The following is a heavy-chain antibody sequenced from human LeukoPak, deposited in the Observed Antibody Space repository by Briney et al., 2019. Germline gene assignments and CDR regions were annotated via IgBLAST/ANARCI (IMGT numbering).Heavy chain of an antibody. CDR2: IYTSGST. CDR3: AREGIIVVVPAAGRGWFDP. J-gene: IGHJ5*02. V-gene: IGHV4-4*07. CDR1: GGSISSYY. D-gene: IGHD2-2*01. Sequence: SETLSLTCTVSGGSISSYYWSWIRQPAGKGLEWIGRIYTSGSTIYNPSLKSRVTISLDTSKNQFSLRLSSVTAADTAVYYCAREGIIVVVPAAGRGWFDPWGQGTLVTVSS.